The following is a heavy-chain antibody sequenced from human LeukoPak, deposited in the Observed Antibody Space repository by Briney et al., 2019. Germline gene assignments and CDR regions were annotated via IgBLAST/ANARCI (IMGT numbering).Heavy chain of an antibody. CDR2: ISGSGGST. V-gene: IGHV3-23*01. CDR3: AKISGSYLTYFDY. Sequence: GGSLTLSCAASGFTFSSYAMSWVRQAPGKGLEWVSAISGSGGSTYYAESVKGRFTISRDNSKNTLYLQMNSLRAEDTAVYYCAKISGSYLTYFDYWGQGTLVTVSS. CDR1: GFTFSSYA. D-gene: IGHD1-26*01. J-gene: IGHJ4*02.